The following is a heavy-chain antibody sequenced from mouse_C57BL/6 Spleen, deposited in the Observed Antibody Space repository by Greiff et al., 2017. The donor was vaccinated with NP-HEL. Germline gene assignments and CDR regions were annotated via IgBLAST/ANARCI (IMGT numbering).Heavy chain of an antibody. Sequence: EVQLQQSGPELVKPGASVKIPCKASGYTFTDYNMDWVKQSHGKSLEWIGDINPNNGGTIYNQKFKGKATLTVDKSSSTAYMELRSLTSEDTAVYYWAGGRDGAWFVYWGQGTLVTVSA. V-gene: IGHV1-18*01. CDR3: AGGRDGAWFVY. CDR2: INPNNGGT. J-gene: IGHJ3*01. CDR1: GYTFTDYN.